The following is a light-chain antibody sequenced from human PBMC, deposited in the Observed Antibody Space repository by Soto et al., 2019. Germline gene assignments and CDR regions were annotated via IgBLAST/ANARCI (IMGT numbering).Light chain of an antibody. V-gene: IGKV3-20*01. CDR1: QSISATY. J-gene: IGKJ1*01. Sequence: ESVLTQSPGTLSLSPGERATLSCSTSQSISATYLSWYQQKPGQAPRLLIYGASNRATGIPDRFSGSGSGTDFTLTISRLEPEDFAVYYCQQFGTSPVTFGQGTKV. CDR3: QQFGTSPVT. CDR2: GAS.